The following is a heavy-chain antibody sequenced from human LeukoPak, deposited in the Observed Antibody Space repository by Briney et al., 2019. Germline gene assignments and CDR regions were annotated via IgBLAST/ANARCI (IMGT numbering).Heavy chain of an antibody. CDR2: IYPGDSDT. CDR1: GYSFTSYW. J-gene: IGHJ5*02. Sequence: GESLKISCKGSGYSFTSYWIGWVRQMPGRGLEWMGIIYPGDSDTRYSPSFQGQVTISADKSISTAYLQWSSLKASDTAMYYCARSRHDIGNWFDPWGQGTLVTVSS. V-gene: IGHV5-51*01. CDR3: ARSRHDIGNWFDP. D-gene: IGHD3-9*01.